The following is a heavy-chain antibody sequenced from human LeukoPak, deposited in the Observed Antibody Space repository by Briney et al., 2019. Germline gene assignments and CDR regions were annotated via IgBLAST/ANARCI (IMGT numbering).Heavy chain of an antibody. V-gene: IGHV1-46*01. D-gene: IGHD3-10*01. CDR3: ARDLASDVLLWFGEPTGD. Sequence: ASVKVSCKASRYTFINYYMHWVRQAPGQGLEWMGIINPSGGSTNYAQKFQGRVTMTRDTSTSTVYMELSSLRSEDTAVYYCARDLASDVLLWFGEPTGDWGQGTLVTVSS. CDR2: INPSGGST. J-gene: IGHJ4*02. CDR1: RYTFINYY.